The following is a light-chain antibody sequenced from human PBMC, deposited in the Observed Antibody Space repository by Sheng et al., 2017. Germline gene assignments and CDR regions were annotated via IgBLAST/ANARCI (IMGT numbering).Light chain of an antibody. V-gene: IGKV3-11*01. CDR3: QQRYSGPMYT. Sequence: EILLTQSPATLSLFPGDRATLSCRASQHASSDLAWYQQKPSQAPRLLIYDASNTATGVPARFSGSGSGTHFTLTISSLEPEDFAVYYCQQRYSGPMYTFGQGTKLEI. J-gene: IGKJ2*01. CDR2: DAS. CDR1: QHASSD.